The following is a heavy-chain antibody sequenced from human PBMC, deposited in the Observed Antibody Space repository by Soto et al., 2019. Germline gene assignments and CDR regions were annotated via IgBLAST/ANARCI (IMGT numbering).Heavy chain of an antibody. CDR2: IKHDGSVQ. CDR3: ARAPYSNAWYRFDL. CDR1: GFTFSGYW. Sequence: GALRLSCEASGFTFSGYWMSWVRQAPGKGLEWVADIKHDGSVQYYVDSVKGRFTISRDNAKKLLYLQMNGLRAEDTALYYCARAPYSNAWYRFDLWGQGTLVPVSS. J-gene: IGHJ4*02. V-gene: IGHV3-7*03. D-gene: IGHD4-4*01.